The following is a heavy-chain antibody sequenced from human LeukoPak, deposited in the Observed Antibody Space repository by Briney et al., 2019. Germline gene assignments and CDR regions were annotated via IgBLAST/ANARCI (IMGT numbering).Heavy chain of an antibody. CDR3: ARRSYNLSWRSNRYYFDY. CDR1: GESFSDHY. D-gene: IGHD1-14*01. Sequence: SEILSLTCAVYGESFSDHYWTWIRQSPGKGLEWIGEIHHGGTTNYNPSFKSRVAFSLDTSKNQFSLRLSFVTAADTALYYCARRSYNLSWRSNRYYFDYWGRGTLVTVSS. CDR2: IHHGGTT. J-gene: IGHJ4*02. V-gene: IGHV4-34*01.